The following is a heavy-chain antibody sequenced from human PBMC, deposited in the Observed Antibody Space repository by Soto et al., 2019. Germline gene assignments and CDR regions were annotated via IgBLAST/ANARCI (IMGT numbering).Heavy chain of an antibody. Sequence: QVQLVQSGAEVKKPGSSVKVSCKASVGTFSSYTISWVRQAPGQGLEWMGRIIPILGIANYAQKFQGRVTITADKSTSTAYMELSSLRSEDTAVYYCARENDLFGYYYGMDVWGQGTTVTVSS. J-gene: IGHJ6*02. D-gene: IGHD1-1*01. V-gene: IGHV1-69*08. CDR3: ARENDLFGYYYGMDV. CDR1: VGTFSSYT. CDR2: IIPILGIA.